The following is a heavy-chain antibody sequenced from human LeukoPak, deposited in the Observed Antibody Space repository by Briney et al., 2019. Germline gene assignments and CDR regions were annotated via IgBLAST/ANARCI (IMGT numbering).Heavy chain of an antibody. CDR1: GGTFSSYA. D-gene: IGHD4-17*01. Sequence: ASVTVSCKASGGTFSSYAISWVRQAPGQGLEWMGGIIPIFGTANYAQKFQGRVTITADESTSTAYMELSSLRSEDTAVYYCARAGNDYGPSPFDYWGQGTLVTVSS. V-gene: IGHV1-69*13. J-gene: IGHJ4*02. CDR3: ARAGNDYGPSPFDY. CDR2: IIPIFGTA.